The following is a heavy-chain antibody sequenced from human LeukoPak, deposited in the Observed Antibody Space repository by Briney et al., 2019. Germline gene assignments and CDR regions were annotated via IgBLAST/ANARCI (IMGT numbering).Heavy chain of an antibody. J-gene: IGHJ4*02. V-gene: IGHV4-59*01. CDR3: ARGIAAADLDY. CDR2: IYYSGST. Sequence: SETLSLTCAVYGGSFSGYYWSWIRQPPGKGLEWIGYIYYSGSTNYNPSLKSRVTISVDTSKNQFSLKLSSVTAADTAVYYCARGIAAADLDYWGQGTLVTVSS. D-gene: IGHD6-13*01. CDR1: GGSFSGYY.